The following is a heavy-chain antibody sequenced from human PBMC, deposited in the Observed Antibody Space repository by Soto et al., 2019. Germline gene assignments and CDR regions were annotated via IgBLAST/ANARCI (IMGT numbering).Heavy chain of an antibody. CDR2: ISWNSGNI. J-gene: IGHJ6*02. CDR3: AKDIRYRISRYYGMDV. D-gene: IGHD1-26*01. Sequence: GGSLRLSCVTSGFIFDDYAMHWVRQVPGKGLEWVSGISWNSGNIGYADSVKGRFTISRDNAKNSLYLEMNSLRPEDTALYYCAKDIRYRISRYYGMDVWGQGTTVTVSS. V-gene: IGHV3-9*01. CDR1: GFIFDDYA.